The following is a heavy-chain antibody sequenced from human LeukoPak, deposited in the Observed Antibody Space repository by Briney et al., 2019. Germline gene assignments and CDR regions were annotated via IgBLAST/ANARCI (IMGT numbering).Heavy chain of an antibody. CDR2: IYYSGST. CDR1: GGSISSSDYY. Sequence: SETLSLTCTVSGGSISSSDYYWGWIRQPPGKGLEWIGSIYYSGSTYYNPSLKSRVPISVDTSKSQFSLKLSSVTAADTAVYSCARMNFMAAGYYYPFDYWGQGALVT. V-gene: IGHV4-39*01. J-gene: IGHJ4*02. CDR3: ARMNFMAAGYYYPFDY. D-gene: IGHD3-22*01.